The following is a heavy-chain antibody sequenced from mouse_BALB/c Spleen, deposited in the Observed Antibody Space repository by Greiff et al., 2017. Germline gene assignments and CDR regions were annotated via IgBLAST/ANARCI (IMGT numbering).Heavy chain of an antibody. CDR1: GFNIKDTY. CDR3: ARGITTNYYAMDY. Sequence: VQLQQSGAELVKPGASVKLSCTASGFNIKDTYMHWVKHRPEQGLEWIGRIDPANGNTKYDPKFQGKATITADTSSNTAYLQLSSLTSEDTAVYYCARGITTNYYAMDYWGQGTSVTVSS. CDR2: IDPANGNT. D-gene: IGHD1-1*01. V-gene: IGHV14-3*02. J-gene: IGHJ4*01.